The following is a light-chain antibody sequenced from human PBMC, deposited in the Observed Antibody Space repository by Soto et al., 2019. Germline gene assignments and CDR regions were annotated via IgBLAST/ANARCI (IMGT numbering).Light chain of an antibody. J-gene: IGKJ1*01. CDR2: DAS. Sequence: EIVLTQSPATLSLSPGERATLSCRASQSVSSYLAWYQQKPGQAPRLLIYDASSRATGIPDRFDVSGSGTDFTLAISRLEPEDFAVYYCQQYASRPWTFGQGTKVDIK. V-gene: IGKV3D-20*01. CDR1: QSVSSY. CDR3: QQYASRPWT.